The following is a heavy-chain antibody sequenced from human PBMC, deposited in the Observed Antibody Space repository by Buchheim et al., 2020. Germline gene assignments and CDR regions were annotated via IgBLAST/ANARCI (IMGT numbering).Heavy chain of an antibody. D-gene: IGHD3-10*01. J-gene: IGHJ5*02. CDR2: ITGSSSYK. CDR1: GFTFSSTS. CDR3: AKGPSYSDA. V-gene: IGHV3-21*06. Sequence: EVQLVESGGGQVKPGGSLRLSCAASGFTFSSTSMNWVRQAPGKGLEWVSSITGSSSYKYYADSVKGRFTISRDNSQNLLYLEMNNLRGEDTAVYYCAKGPSYSDAWGGGTL.